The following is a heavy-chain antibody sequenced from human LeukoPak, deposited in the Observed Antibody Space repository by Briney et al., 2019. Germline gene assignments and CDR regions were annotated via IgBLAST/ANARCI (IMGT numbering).Heavy chain of an antibody. CDR1: GFTFSSYA. V-gene: IGHV3-23*01. Sequence: AGGSLRLSCAASGFTFSSYAMNWVRQAPGKGLEWVSAISGSGDSTYYADSVKGRFTISRDNSKNTLSLQMNSLRADDTAVYYCAKALTPNTVTTYFDYWGQGTLVTVSS. D-gene: IGHD4-17*01. CDR3: AKALTPNTVTTYFDY. J-gene: IGHJ4*02. CDR2: ISGSGDST.